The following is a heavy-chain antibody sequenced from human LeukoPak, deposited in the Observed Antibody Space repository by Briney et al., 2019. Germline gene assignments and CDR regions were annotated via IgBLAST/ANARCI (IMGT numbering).Heavy chain of an antibody. D-gene: IGHD3-3*01. J-gene: IGHJ6*02. V-gene: IGHV3-11*01. CDR1: GFTFSDYY. CDR2: ISSSGSTI. Sequence: GGSLRLSCAASGFTFSDYYMSWIRQAPGKGLEWVSYISSSGSTIYYADSVKGRFTISRDNAKNSLCLQMNSLRAEDTAVYYCARGLIYDFWSGYYYGMDVWGQGTTVTVPS. CDR3: ARGLIYDFWSGYYYGMDV.